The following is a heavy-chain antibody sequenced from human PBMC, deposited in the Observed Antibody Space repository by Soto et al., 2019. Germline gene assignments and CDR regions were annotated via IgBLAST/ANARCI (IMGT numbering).Heavy chain of an antibody. D-gene: IGHD1-26*01. Sequence: SQTLSLTCAISGESVSSNSAAWNCIRQSPSRGLEWLGRAYYRSQWYYDSAVSVRSRITVIPDTSKNQFSLQLNSVTPEDTVVYYCTTYKCDSRSQYRLDGWSQGTTDLVFS. CDR3: TTYKCDSRSQYRLDG. V-gene: IGHV6-1*01. CDR1: GESVSSNSAA. CDR2: AYYRSQWYY. J-gene: IGHJ6*02.